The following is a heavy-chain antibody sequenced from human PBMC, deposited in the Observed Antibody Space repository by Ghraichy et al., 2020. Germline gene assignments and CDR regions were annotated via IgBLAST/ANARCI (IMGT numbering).Heavy chain of an antibody. CDR2: INHSGST. J-gene: IGHJ1*01. CDR3: ARPQGIAAAGRNFQH. D-gene: IGHD6-13*01. Sequence: LSLTCAVYGGSFSGYYWSWIRQPPGKGLEWIGEINHSGSTNYNPSLKSRVTISVDTSKNQFSLKLSSVTAADTAVYYCARPQGIAAAGRNFQHWGQGTLVTVSS. V-gene: IGHV4-34*01. CDR1: GGSFSGYY.